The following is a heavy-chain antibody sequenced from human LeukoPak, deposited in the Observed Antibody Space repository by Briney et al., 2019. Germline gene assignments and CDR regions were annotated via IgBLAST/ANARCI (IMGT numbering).Heavy chain of an antibody. CDR2: ISSSSTTV. V-gene: IGHV3-48*04. J-gene: IGHJ4*02. CDR3: ARDQGSGWYPIDY. CDR1: GFTFSNYT. D-gene: IGHD6-19*01. Sequence: GGSLRLSCAASGFTFSNYTMNWVRQAPGKGLEWVSCISSSSTTVYYADSVKGRFTISRDNAKNSLYLQMNSLRAEDTAVFYCARDQGSGWYPIDYWGQGTLVTVSS.